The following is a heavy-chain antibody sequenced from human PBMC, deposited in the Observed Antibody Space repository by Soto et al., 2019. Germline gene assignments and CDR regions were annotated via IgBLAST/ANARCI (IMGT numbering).Heavy chain of an antibody. J-gene: IGHJ4*02. CDR3: ARSLLSQDAYEVVAAAYVLFDS. V-gene: IGHV4-39*01. D-gene: IGHD2-15*01. CDR1: GGSISSAGYY. CDR2: IYYSGET. Sequence: PWETLSLTCTVSGGSISSAGYYWSWIRQPPGKGLEWIVSIYYSGETFYNPSLKSRVTVSVDTSKNQLSLELSSVTAADTAVYYCARSLLSQDAYEVVAAAYVLFDSWGQGTQVTVSS.